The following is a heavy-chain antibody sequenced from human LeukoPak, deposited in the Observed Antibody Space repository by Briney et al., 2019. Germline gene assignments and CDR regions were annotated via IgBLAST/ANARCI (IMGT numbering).Heavy chain of an antibody. D-gene: IGHD6-13*01. CDR3: ARVSSSWYYFDY. V-gene: IGHV4-59*01. Sequence: PSETLSLTCTVSGGSISSYYWSWLRQPPGKGLEWIGYIYYSGSTNYNPSLKSRVTVSVDTSKNQFSLKLSFVTAADTAVYYCARVSSSWYYFDYWGQGTLVTVSS. CDR1: GGSISSYY. J-gene: IGHJ4*02. CDR2: IYYSGST.